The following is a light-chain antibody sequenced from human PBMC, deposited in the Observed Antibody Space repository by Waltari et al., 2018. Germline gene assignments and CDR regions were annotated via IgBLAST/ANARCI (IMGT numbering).Light chain of an antibody. V-gene: IGLV2-11*01. J-gene: IGLJ1*01. CDR2: DVT. CDR3: CSYAGSYTGV. CDR1: STAVGVYNY. Sequence: QSALTQPRSVSGSPGQSVTIPCTGTSTAVGVYNYVPCYQQHPGKAPNLMIYDVTKRPSGVPDRFSGSKSGNTASLTISGLQAEDEADYYCCSYAGSYTGVFGTGTKVTV.